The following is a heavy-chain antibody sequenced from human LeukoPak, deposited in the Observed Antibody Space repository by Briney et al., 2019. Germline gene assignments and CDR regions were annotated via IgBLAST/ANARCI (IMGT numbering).Heavy chain of an antibody. CDR3: ARGSRYDFWSGYTLDNWFDP. CDR2: INHSGST. D-gene: IGHD3-3*01. Sequence: SETLSLTCAVYGGSFSDHYWSWIRQTPGKGLEWIGEINHSGSTNYNPSLKSRVTISVDTSKNQVSLKLSSVTAADTAVYYCARGSRYDFWSGYTLDNWFDPWGQGILVTVSS. J-gene: IGHJ5*02. V-gene: IGHV4-34*01. CDR1: GGSFSDHY.